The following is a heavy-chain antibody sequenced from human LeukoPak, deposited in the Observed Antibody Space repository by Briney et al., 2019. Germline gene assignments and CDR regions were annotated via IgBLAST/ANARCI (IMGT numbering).Heavy chain of an antibody. J-gene: IGHJ3*02. CDR1: GGTFSSYA. V-gene: IGHV1-69*05. Sequence: GASVKVSCKASGGTFSSYAISWVRQAPGQGLEWMGGIIPIFGTANYAQKFQGRVTITTDESTSTAYMELSSLRSEDTAVYYCARSLYCSSTSCYIILAAFDIWGQGTMVTVSS. CDR2: IIPIFGTA. D-gene: IGHD2-2*02. CDR3: ARSLYCSSTSCYIILAAFDI.